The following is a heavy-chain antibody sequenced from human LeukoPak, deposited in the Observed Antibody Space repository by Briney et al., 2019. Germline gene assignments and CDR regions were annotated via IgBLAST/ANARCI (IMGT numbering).Heavy chain of an antibody. CDR2: IYYSGST. D-gene: IGHD3-10*01. Sequence: PSETLSLTCTVSGGSISSSSHYWDWIRQPPWKGLEWIGGIYYSGSTDYNPSLQSRVTISADTSKNQFSLRLSSVTAADTAVYYCARRVRGVPFDYWGQGTLVTVSS. J-gene: IGHJ4*02. V-gene: IGHV4-39*01. CDR1: GGSISSSSHY. CDR3: ARRVRGVPFDY.